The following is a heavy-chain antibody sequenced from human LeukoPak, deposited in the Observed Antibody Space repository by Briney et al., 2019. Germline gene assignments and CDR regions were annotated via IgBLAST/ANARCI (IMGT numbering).Heavy chain of an antibody. CDR1: GFTFSSYA. J-gene: IGHJ4*02. V-gene: IGHV3-23*01. CDR2: ISGSGGST. Sequence: SGGSLRLSCAASGFTFSSYAMSWVRQAPGKGLEWVSAISGSGGSTYYADSVKGRSTISRDNSKNTLYLQMNSLRAEDTAVYYCAKELSEIQLWSYFDYWGQGTLVTVSS. CDR3: AKELSEIQLWSYFDY. D-gene: IGHD5-18*01.